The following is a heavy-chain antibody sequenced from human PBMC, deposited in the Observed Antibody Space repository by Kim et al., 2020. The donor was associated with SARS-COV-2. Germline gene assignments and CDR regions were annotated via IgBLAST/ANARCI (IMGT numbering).Heavy chain of an antibody. CDR1: GYTFTSYD. V-gene: IGHV1-8*01. Sequence: ASVKVSCKASGYTFTSYDINWVRQATGQGLEWMGWMNPNSGNTGYAQKFQGRVTMTRNTSISTAYMELSSLRSEDTAVYYCARGQGRWLVWPDYGMDVWGQGTTVTVSS. CDR3: ARGQGRWLVWPDYGMDV. J-gene: IGHJ6*02. D-gene: IGHD6-19*01. CDR2: MNPNSGNT.